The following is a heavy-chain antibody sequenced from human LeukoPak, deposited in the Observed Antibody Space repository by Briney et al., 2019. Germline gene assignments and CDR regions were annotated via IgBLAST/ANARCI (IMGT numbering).Heavy chain of an antibody. CDR1: GGSFSGYD. Sequence: SETLALTCAVDGGSFSGYDWSWIRQPPGKGLEWIGEINHSGSTNYNPSLKSRVTISVDTSKNQFSLKLSSVTAADTAVYYCARRAQYYDFWSGYKEGGWFDPWGQGTLVTVSS. D-gene: IGHD3-3*01. CDR2: INHSGST. CDR3: ARRAQYYDFWSGYKEGGWFDP. J-gene: IGHJ5*02. V-gene: IGHV4-34*01.